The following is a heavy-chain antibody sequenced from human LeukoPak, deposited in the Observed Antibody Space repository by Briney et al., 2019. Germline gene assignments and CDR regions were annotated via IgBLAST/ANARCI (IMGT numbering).Heavy chain of an antibody. V-gene: IGHV1-2*02. Sequence: ASVKVSCKASGYTFTGYYMHWVRQAPGQGLEWMGWINPNSGTTNYAQNFQGRVTMTRDTTISTAYMELSRLRSDDTAIYYCARGAHYHDSSEGYDDWGQGTLVTVSS. CDR1: GYTFTGYY. CDR3: ARGAHYHDSSEGYDD. D-gene: IGHD3-22*01. J-gene: IGHJ4*02. CDR2: INPNSGTT.